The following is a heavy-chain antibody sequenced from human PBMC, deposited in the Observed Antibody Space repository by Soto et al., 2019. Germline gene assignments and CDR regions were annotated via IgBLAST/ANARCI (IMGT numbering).Heavy chain of an antibody. Sequence: GGSLRLSCAASGFTFDEYAMHWVRQVPGKGLEWVAGISWNSGSMVYADSVKGRFTISRDNAKSSLYLQMNSLRAEDTALYFCAKDIHSIEVPAALQGGAFDYWGQGTWVTVSS. CDR2: ISWNSGSM. V-gene: IGHV3-9*01. D-gene: IGHD2-2*01. CDR1: GFTFDEYA. J-gene: IGHJ4*02. CDR3: AKDIHSIEVPAALQGGAFDY.